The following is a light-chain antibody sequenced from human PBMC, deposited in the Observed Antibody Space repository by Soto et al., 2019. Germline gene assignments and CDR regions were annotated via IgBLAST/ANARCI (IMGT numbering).Light chain of an antibody. V-gene: IGKV3-11*01. CDR2: DAS. Sequence: EIVLTQSPDTLSLSPGERATLSCRASQSVSSYLVWYQQKPGQPPRLLIYDASNRATGIPARFSGSGSGTDFTITISSLEPEDFAFYYCQQSTNWPLTFGGGTKVEIK. CDR1: QSVSSY. CDR3: QQSTNWPLT. J-gene: IGKJ4*01.